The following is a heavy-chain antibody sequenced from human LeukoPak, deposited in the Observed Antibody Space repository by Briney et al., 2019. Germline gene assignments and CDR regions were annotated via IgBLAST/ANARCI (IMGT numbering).Heavy chain of an antibody. J-gene: IGHJ4*02. V-gene: IGHV4-31*03. D-gene: IGHD6-13*01. Sequence: SETLSLTCTVSGGSISSGGYYWSWIRQHPGKGLEWIGYIYYSGSTYYSPSLKSRVTISVDTSKNQFSLKLSSVTAADTAVYYCARGGAAAGNFVYWGQGTLVTVSS. CDR1: GGSISSGGYY. CDR2: IYYSGST. CDR3: ARGGAAAGNFVY.